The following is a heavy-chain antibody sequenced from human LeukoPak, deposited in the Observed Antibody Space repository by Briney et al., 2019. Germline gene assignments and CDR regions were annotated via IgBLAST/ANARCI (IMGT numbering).Heavy chain of an antibody. CDR2: ISGSGGNT. CDR3: AKKWSGATDY. D-gene: IGHD2-15*01. J-gene: IGHJ4*02. Sequence: PGGSLRLSCAASGFTFSSYAMSWVRQAPGKGLEWVSAISGSGGNTYDADSVKGRFTISRDNSKNTLYLQMNSLRAEDTAVYYCAKKWSGATDYWGQGTLVTVSS. V-gene: IGHV3-23*01. CDR1: GFTFSSYA.